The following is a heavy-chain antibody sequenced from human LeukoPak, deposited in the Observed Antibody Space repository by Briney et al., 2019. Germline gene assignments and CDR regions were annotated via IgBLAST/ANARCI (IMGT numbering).Heavy chain of an antibody. Sequence: SETLSLTCAVSGGSISSSSYYWGWIRQPPGKGLERIGSIYYSGSTYYNPSLKSLVTISVDTSKNQFSLKLSSVTAADTAVYYCARGNDFWSGYYYNDYWGQGTLVTVSS. J-gene: IGHJ4*02. CDR1: GGSISSSSYY. CDR2: IYYSGST. V-gene: IGHV4-39*01. D-gene: IGHD3-3*01. CDR3: ARGNDFWSGYYYNDY.